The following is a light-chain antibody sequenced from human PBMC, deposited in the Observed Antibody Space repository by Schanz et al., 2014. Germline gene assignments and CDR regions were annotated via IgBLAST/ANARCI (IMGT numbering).Light chain of an antibody. V-gene: IGLV2-8*01. CDR3: SSHSLTSILV. CDR1: SSDVGGYNY. J-gene: IGLJ2*01. CDR2: EVS. Sequence: QSVLTQPPSASGSPGQSVTISCTGTSSDVGGYNYVSWYQQHPGKAPKLMIYEVSKRPSGVPDRFSGSKSGNTASLTVSGLQAEDEADYYCSSHSLTSILVFGGGTKLTVL.